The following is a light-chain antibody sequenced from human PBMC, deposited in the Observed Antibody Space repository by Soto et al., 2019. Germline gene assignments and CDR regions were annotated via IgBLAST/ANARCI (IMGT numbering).Light chain of an antibody. CDR3: QQRSNWPRT. Sequence: IVLTQSPATLSLSPGERATLSCRASQSVNSYLAWYQQKPGQAPMLLIYDASNRATGIPARFSGSGSATDFTLTISSLEPEDFAVYYCQQRSNWPRTFGQGTKVEIK. V-gene: IGKV3-11*01. CDR2: DAS. CDR1: QSVNSY. J-gene: IGKJ1*01.